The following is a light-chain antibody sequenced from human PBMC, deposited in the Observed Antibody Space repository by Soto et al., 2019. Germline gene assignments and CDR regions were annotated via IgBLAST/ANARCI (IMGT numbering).Light chain of an antibody. CDR1: QGISNY. CDR2: AAS. J-gene: IGKJ4*01. CDR3: QKYNSAPQS. V-gene: IGKV1-27*01. Sequence: DIQMTQSPSSLSASVGDRDTITCRASQGISNYLAWYQQKPGKVPKLLIYAASTLQSGVPSRFSDSGSGTDFTLTISSLQPEDVATYYCQKYNSAPQSFGGGTKVEIK.